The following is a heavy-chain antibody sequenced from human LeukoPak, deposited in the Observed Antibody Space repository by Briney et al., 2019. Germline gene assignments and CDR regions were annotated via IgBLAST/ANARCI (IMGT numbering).Heavy chain of an antibody. CDR1: GYTFTSYY. D-gene: IGHD3-10*01. Sequence: ASVKVSCKASGYTFTSYYLYWVRQAPGQGLEWMGLINPSGGSTRYAQKFQGRVTMTEDTSTDTAYMELSSLRSEDTAVYYCATGLWFGELLSFDYWGQGTLVTVSS. CDR2: INPSGGST. CDR3: ATGLWFGELLSFDY. J-gene: IGHJ4*02. V-gene: IGHV1-46*01.